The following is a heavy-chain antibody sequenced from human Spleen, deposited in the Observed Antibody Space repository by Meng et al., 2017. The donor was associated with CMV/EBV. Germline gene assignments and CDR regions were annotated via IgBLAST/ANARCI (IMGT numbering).Heavy chain of an antibody. CDR3: ARESASSYTLDV. Sequence: GESLKISCAASGFIVSSKYMSWVRQAPGKGLEWVSSISSSSSFIYYADSVKGRFTISRDNAQNSLYLQMNGLRAGDTAVYYCARESASSYTLDVWGRGTTVTVSS. V-gene: IGHV3-21*01. D-gene: IGHD2-2*01. CDR1: GFIVSSKY. CDR2: ISSSSSFI. J-gene: IGHJ6*02.